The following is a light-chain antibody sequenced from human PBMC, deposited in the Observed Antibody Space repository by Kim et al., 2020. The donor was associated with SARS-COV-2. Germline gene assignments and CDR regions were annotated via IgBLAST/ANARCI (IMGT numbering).Light chain of an antibody. V-gene: IGLV2-8*01. Sequence: QSALTQPPSASGSPGQSVTISCTGSSSDVGGYNYVSWYQQQPGKAPKLMIYDVSKRPSGVPDRFSGSKSGNTASLTVSGLQAEDEADYYCSSYGGSDIVVFGGGTKVTVL. J-gene: IGLJ2*01. CDR2: DVS. CDR3: SSYGGSDIVV. CDR1: SSDVGGYNY.